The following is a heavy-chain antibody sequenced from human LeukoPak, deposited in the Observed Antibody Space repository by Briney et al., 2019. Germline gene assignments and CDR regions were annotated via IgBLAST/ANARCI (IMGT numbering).Heavy chain of an antibody. CDR3: AREYYYDRSGYYP. V-gene: IGHV3-11*05. D-gene: IGHD3-22*01. J-gene: IGHJ5*02. CDR2: ISSSSSYT. Sequence: GGSLPVSCAASGFTFSDYYMSWIRQAPGKGLEWVSYISSSSSYTNYADSVKGRFTISRDNAKNSLYLQMNSLRAEDTAVYYCAREYYYDRSGYYPWGQGTLLTVPS. CDR1: GFTFSDYY.